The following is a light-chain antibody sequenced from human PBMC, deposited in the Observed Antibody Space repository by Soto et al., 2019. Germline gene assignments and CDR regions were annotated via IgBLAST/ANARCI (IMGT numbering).Light chain of an antibody. J-gene: IGLJ1*01. Sequence: PALTNPASVSGAPRQSITISCTGTSSDVGGYNYVSWYQQHPGKAPKLMIYDVSNRPSGVSNRFSGSKSGNTASLTISGLQAEDEADYYCSSYTSSSRYVFGTGTKVTVL. CDR2: DVS. CDR3: SSYTSSSRYV. CDR1: SSDVGGYNY. V-gene: IGLV2-14*01.